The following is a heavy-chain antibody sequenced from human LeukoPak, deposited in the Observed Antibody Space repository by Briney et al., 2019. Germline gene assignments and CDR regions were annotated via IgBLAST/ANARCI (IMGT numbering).Heavy chain of an antibody. V-gene: IGHV1-46*01. CDR3: AISGYCSGGSCYLKTNYFDY. D-gene: IGHD2-15*01. Sequence: ASVKVSCKASGYTFTSYCMHWVRQAPGQGLEWMGIINPSGGSTSYAQKFQGRVTMTRDTSTSTVYMELSSLRSEDTAIYYCAISGYCSGGSCYLKTNYFDYWGQGTLVTVSS. CDR1: GYTFTSYC. CDR2: INPSGGST. J-gene: IGHJ4*02.